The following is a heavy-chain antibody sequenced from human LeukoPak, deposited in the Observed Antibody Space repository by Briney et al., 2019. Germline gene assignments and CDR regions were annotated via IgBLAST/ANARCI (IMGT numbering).Heavy chain of an antibody. D-gene: IGHD6-6*01. CDR2: ISGRGDST. V-gene: IGHV3-23*01. CDR3: ARVGREYSSSSPPDY. CDR1: GFTFSTYA. Sequence: GGSLRLSCAASGFTFSTYAMSWVRQAPGKGLEWVSGISGRGDSTYYADSVKGRFTISRDNSKNTVYLQMNSLRVEDTAMYYCARVGREYSSSSPPDYWGQGTLVTVSS. J-gene: IGHJ4*02.